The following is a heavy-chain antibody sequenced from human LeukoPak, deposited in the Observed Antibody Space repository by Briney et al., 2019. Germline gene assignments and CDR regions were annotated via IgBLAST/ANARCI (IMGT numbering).Heavy chain of an antibody. CDR1: GGSISSYY. Sequence: SETLSLTCTVSGGSISSYYWSWIRQPAGKGLEWIGRIYTSGSTNHNPSLKSRVTMLVDTSKNQFSLKLSSVTAADTAVYYCARDWGRKGYSANAWFDPWGQRTLVTVSS. J-gene: IGHJ5*02. D-gene: IGHD6-13*01. V-gene: IGHV4-4*07. CDR2: IYTSGST. CDR3: ARDWGRKGYSANAWFDP.